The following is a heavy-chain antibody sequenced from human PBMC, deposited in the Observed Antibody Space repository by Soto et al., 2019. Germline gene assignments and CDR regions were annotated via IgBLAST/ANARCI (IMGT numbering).Heavy chain of an antibody. D-gene: IGHD3-10*01. J-gene: IGHJ5*02. CDR3: AREKLLWFGELLERSWFDP. CDR1: GGSISSYY. CDR2: IYYSGST. Sequence: SETLSLTCTVSGGSISSYYWSWIRQPPGKGLEWIGYIYYSGSTNYNPSLKSRVTISVDTSKNQFSLKLSSVTAADTAVYYCAREKLLWFGELLERSWFDPWGQGTLVTVSS. V-gene: IGHV4-59*01.